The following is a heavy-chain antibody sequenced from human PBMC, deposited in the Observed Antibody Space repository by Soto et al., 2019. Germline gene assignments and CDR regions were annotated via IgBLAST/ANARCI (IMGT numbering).Heavy chain of an antibody. CDR2: IWYDGSDK. CDR3: ALSWYSYYFDL. D-gene: IGHD1-1*01. V-gene: IGHV3-33*08. CDR1: GFTFSSYG. J-gene: IGHJ4*02. Sequence: GGSLRLSCAASGFTFSSYGMHWVRQAPGKGLEWVAVIWYDGSDKYYADSVKGRFIISRDNSKNTLYPQMNSLRAEDTAVYYCALSWYSYYFDLWGQGTLVTVSS.